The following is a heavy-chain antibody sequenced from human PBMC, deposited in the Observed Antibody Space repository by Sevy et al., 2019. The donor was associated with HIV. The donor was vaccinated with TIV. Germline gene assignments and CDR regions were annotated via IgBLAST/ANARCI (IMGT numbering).Heavy chain of an antibody. V-gene: IGHV3-30*02. CDR1: GFILSYSG. CDR2: IQYDGNNK. Sequence: GGSLRLSCAASGFILSYSGMHWVRQAPGQGLEWVTFIQYDGNNKYYAYSVKGRFTISRDNSKNTLYLQMNSLRSDDTGVYYCAKNTAAVGTGGFDYWGQGSLVTVSS. J-gene: IGHJ4*02. D-gene: IGHD6-13*01. CDR3: AKNTAAVGTGGFDY.